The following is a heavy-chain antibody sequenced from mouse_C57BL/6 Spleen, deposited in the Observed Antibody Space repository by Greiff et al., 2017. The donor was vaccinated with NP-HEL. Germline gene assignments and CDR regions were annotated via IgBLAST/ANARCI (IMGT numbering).Heavy chain of an antibody. CDR2: INYDGSST. V-gene: IGHV5-16*01. Sequence: EVHLVESEGGLVQPGSSMKLSCTASGFTFSDYYMAWVRQVPEKGLEWVANINYDGSSTYYLDSLKSRFIISRDNAKNILYLQMSSLKSEDTATYYCARITTVASPYFDYWGQGTTLTVSS. J-gene: IGHJ2*01. CDR3: ARITTVASPYFDY. CDR1: GFTFSDYY. D-gene: IGHD1-1*01.